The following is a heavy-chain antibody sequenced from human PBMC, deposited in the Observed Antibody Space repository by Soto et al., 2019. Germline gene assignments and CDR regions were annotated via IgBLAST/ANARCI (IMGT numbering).Heavy chain of an antibody. Sequence: GESLKISCKASGYIFSIYCIGWVRQMPGKGLEWMGIIYPGDSDTRYNPSFQGQVTISVDKSTSTAYLKWNSLKASDTAIYYCARPEIPTRGSDYDYPFDHWGQGTLVTVSS. CDR3: ARPEIPTRGSDYDYPFDH. J-gene: IGHJ4*02. CDR2: IYPGDSDT. V-gene: IGHV5-51*01. CDR1: GYIFSIYC. D-gene: IGHD3-22*01.